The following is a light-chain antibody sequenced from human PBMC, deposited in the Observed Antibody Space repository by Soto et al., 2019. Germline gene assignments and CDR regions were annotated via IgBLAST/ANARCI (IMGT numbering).Light chain of an antibody. Sequence: EIVLTQSPATLSLSPGERATLSCRASQSVSSYLAWYQQKPGQAPRLLIYDASNRATGIPARFSGSGSGTEFTLTIRSLEPEDFAVYYCQQRSNVITFCQGTRLEIK. CDR3: QQRSNVIT. J-gene: IGKJ5*01. CDR2: DAS. CDR1: QSVSSY. V-gene: IGKV3-11*01.